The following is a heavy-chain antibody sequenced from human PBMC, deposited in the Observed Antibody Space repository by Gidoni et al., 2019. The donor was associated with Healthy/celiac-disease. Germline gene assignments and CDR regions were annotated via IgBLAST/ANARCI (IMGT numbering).Heavy chain of an antibody. V-gene: IGHV1-8*01. J-gene: IGHJ5*02. CDR2: MNPNSGNK. Sequence: QVQLVQSGAEVKKPGASVMVSCKSSGYTFTSYDINWVRQATGQGLEWMGWMNPNSGNKGYAQKFQGRVTMTRNTSISTAYMELSSLRSEDTAVYYCARDIVGATRARCWFDPWGQGTLVTVSS. CDR3: ARDIVGATRARCWFDP. CDR1: GYTFTSYD. D-gene: IGHD1-26*01.